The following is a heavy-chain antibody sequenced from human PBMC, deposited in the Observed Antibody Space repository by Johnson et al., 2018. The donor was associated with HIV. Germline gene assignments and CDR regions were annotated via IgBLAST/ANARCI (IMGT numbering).Heavy chain of an antibody. CDR1: GFTFSSYA. V-gene: IGHV3-30*04. Sequence: QVQLVESGGGVVQPGRSLRLSCAASGFTFSSYAMHWVRQAPGKGLEWVAVISYDGSNKYYADSVKGRFTISRDNAKNSLYLQMNSLKTEDTAVYYCTTDGLRTIDAFDIWGQGTMVTVSS. D-gene: IGHD5-12*01. J-gene: IGHJ3*02. CDR2: ISYDGSNK. CDR3: TTDGLRTIDAFDI.